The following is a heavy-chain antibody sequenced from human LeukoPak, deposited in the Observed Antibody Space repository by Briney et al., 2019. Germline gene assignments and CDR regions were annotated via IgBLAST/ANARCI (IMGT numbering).Heavy chain of an antibody. CDR3: ARVGYDFED. J-gene: IGHJ4*02. CDR2: INPSGSAT. D-gene: IGHD1-1*01. V-gene: IGHV1-46*01. Sequence: ASVKVSCKASGFTFSTYYMHWLRQAPGQGPEWMGVINPSGSATVYAQKFQGRVNMTRDTSTSTVYMELSSLTSDDTAVYYCARVGYDFEDWGQGTLVSVSS. CDR1: GFTFSTYY.